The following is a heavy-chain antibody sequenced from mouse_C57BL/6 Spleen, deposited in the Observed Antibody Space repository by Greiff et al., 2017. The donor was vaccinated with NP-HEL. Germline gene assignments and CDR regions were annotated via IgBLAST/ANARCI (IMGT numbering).Heavy chain of an antibody. J-gene: IGHJ3*01. CDR1: GYTFTSYW. Sequence: VQLQQPGAELVRPGSSVKLSCKASGYTFTSYWMDWVKQRPGQGLEWIGNIYPSDSETHYNQKFKDKATLTVDKSSSTAYMQLSSLTSEDSAVYYCARFGTAQATSFAYWGQGTLVTVSA. D-gene: IGHD3-2*02. CDR2: IYPSDSET. CDR3: ARFGTAQATSFAY. V-gene: IGHV1-61*01.